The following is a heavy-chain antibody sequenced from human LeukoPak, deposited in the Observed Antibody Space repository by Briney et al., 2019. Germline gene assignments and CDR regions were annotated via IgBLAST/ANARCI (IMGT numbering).Heavy chain of an antibody. V-gene: IGHV3-7*01. D-gene: IGHD6-19*01. CDR1: GFTFSSYW. CDR2: INHNGNVN. CDR3: ARDQDSSGWYGPDGFDI. Sequence: PGGSLRLSCAASGFTFSSYWMNWARQAPGKGLEWVASINHNGNVNYYVDSVKGRFTISRDNAKNSLYLQMNSLRAEDTAVYYCARDQDSSGWYGPDGFDIWGQGTMVTVSS. J-gene: IGHJ3*02.